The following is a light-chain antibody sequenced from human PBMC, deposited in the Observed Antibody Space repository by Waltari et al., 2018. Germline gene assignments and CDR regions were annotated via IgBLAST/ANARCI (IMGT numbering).Light chain of an antibody. CDR2: DAS. CDR3: QQYDSLPLT. J-gene: IGKJ4*01. Sequence: DIQMTQSPSSLSASVGDRVTITCQASQDINNYLNWYQQKPGKAPKLLIYDASNLETGVPSRFSGSGSGTDFTFTISSLQAEDIATYYCQQYDSLPLTFGGGTKVEIK. V-gene: IGKV1-33*01. CDR1: QDINNY.